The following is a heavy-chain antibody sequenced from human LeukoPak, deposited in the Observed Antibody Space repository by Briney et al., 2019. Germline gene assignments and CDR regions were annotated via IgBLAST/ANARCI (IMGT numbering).Heavy chain of an antibody. CDR3: ARWGIAAAGTYLVRSLEVDDS. Sequence: ASVKVSCKASGYTFTSYDINWVRQATGQGLEWMGWMNPYSGNTGYAQKFQGRVTMTRNTSTSTAYMELSSLRSEDTAVYYCARWGIAAAGTYLVRSLEVDDSWGQGTLVTVSS. D-gene: IGHD6-13*01. J-gene: IGHJ4*02. CDR2: MNPYSGNT. CDR1: GYTFTSYD. V-gene: IGHV1-8*01.